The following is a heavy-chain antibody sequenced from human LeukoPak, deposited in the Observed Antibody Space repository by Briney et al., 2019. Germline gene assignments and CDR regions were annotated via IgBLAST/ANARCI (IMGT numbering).Heavy chain of an antibody. V-gene: IGHV1-8*01. J-gene: IGHJ6*02. CDR3: ARLASSSWPLYYYYGMDV. Sequence: ALVTVSCKAYGYTFTSYDINWVRQATGQGLERMGCMNPNNGNTDYAQKFQGRVTMTRSTSISTAYMELSSLRSEDTAVYYCARLASSSWPLYYYYGMDVWGQGTTVTVSS. D-gene: IGHD6-13*01. CDR1: GYTFTSYD. CDR2: MNPNNGNT.